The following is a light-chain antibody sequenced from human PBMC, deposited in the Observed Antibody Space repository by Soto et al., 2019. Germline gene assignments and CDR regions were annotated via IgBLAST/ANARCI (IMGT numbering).Light chain of an antibody. V-gene: IGKV3-15*01. CDR2: GAS. J-gene: IGKJ5*01. CDR1: QSVSSN. Sequence: EIVMTPFASTLSVTTGERATLSCRASQSVSSNLAWYQQKPGQAPRLLIYGASARATGIPARFSGSGSGTEFTLTISSLQSEDFAVYYCQQYNNWPITFGQGTRLEIK. CDR3: QQYNNWPIT.